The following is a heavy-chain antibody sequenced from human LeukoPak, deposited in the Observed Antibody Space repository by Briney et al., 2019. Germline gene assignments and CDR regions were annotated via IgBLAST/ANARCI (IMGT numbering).Heavy chain of an antibody. CDR1: GFSFSTYN. CDR3: ARRQVLGYCSSTSCYRGAFDI. J-gene: IGHJ3*02. D-gene: IGHD2-2*02. Sequence: GGSLRLSCAASGFSFSTYNMDWVRQAPGKGLEWVSYISSTGRTIFYADSVKGRFTVSRDNAKNSLYLQMSSLRAEDTAVYYCARRQVLGYCSSTSCYRGAFDIWGQGTMVTVSS. V-gene: IGHV3-48*04. CDR2: ISSTGRTI.